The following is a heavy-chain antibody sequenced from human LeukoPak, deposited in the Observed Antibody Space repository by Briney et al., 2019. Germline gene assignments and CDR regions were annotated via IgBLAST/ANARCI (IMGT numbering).Heavy chain of an antibody. CDR1: GFTVSRNY. D-gene: IGHD5-18*01. Sequence: GGSLRLSCAASGFTVSRNYMSWVRQAPGKGLEWDSVIYSGGSTFYADSVKGRFTISRDNSKNTLYLQMNSLRAEDTAVYYCARDTRGYRYGDYYFDYWGQGTLVTVSS. J-gene: IGHJ4*02. V-gene: IGHV3-66*01. CDR3: ARDTRGYRYGDYYFDY. CDR2: IYSGGST.